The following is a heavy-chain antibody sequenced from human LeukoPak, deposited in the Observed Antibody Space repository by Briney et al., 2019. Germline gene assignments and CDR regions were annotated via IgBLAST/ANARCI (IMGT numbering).Heavy chain of an antibody. CDR2: IRHVGSNE. Sequence: GGSLRLSCAASGFAFSTYGMHWVRQAPGKGLEWVAFIRHVGSNEYYADSVRGRFAISRDNSQNTLHLQMNILRVEDMALYYCAKDISPFYSSSWLIRAIDIWGQGTMVTVSS. J-gene: IGHJ3*02. D-gene: IGHD6-13*01. CDR1: GFAFSTYG. CDR3: AKDISPFYSSSWLIRAIDI. V-gene: IGHV3-30*02.